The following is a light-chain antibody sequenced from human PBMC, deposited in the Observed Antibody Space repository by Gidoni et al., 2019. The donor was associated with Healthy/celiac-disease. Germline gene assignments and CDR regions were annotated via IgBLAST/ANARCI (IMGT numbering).Light chain of an antibody. CDR1: KLGDKY. CDR3: QAWDSSTAGV. Sequence: SYELTQPTSVAVSPGQTARITCSGDKLGDKYACWYQQKPGQSPVLVIYQDSKRPSGIPERFSGSNSGNTATLAISGTQAMDEADYYCQAWDSSTAGVFGTGTKVTVL. J-gene: IGLJ1*01. V-gene: IGLV3-1*01. CDR2: QDS.